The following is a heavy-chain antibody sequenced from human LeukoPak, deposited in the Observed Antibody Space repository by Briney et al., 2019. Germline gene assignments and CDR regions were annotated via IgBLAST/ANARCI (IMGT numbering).Heavy chain of an antibody. Sequence: GGSLRLSCAASGFTLSSYAMSWVRQAPGKGLEWVSGISGSGGSTYHADSVKGRFTISRDNSKNTLYLQMNSLRAEDTAVYYCAKSLGDYGDYGRDPWGPPYYYYGMDVWGQGTTVTVSS. V-gene: IGHV3-23*01. CDR1: GFTLSSYA. J-gene: IGHJ6*02. CDR3: AKSLGDYGDYGRDPWGPPYYYYGMDV. D-gene: IGHD4-17*01. CDR2: ISGSGGST.